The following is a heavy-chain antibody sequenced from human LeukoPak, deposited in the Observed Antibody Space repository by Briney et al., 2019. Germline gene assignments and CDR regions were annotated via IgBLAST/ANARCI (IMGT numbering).Heavy chain of an antibody. CDR1: GYTFTSYD. J-gene: IGHJ3*02. V-gene: IGHV1-8*01. D-gene: IGHD3-22*01. CDR3: ARDEVLPHTMIVVEGCFDI. CDR2: MNPNSGNT. Sequence: ASVKVSCKASGYTFTSYDINWVRQATGQGLEWMGWMNPNSGNTGYAQKFQGRVTMTRNTSISTAYMELSSLRSEDTAVYYCARDEVLPHTMIVVEGCFDIWGQGTMVTVSS.